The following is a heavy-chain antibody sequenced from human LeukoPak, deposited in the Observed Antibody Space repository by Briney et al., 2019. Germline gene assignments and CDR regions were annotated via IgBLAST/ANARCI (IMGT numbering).Heavy chain of an antibody. J-gene: IGHJ4*02. D-gene: IGHD3-22*01. Sequence: SETLSLTCAVYGGSFSGYYWSWIRQPPGKGLEWIGEINHSGSTNYNPSLKSRVTISVDTSKNQFSLKLSSVTAADTAVYYCARRIVVITTLDYWGQGTLVTDSS. CDR1: GGSFSGYY. CDR2: INHSGST. V-gene: IGHV4-34*01. CDR3: ARRIVVITTLDY.